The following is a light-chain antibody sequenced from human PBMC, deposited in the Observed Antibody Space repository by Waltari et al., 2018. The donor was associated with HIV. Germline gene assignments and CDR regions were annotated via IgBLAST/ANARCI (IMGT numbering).Light chain of an antibody. CDR1: NLGHKH. CDR3: QAWTSPGSI. J-gene: IGLJ2*01. CDR2: QNN. V-gene: IGLV3-1*01. Sequence: SSDWSQPPSVSVSSGQTVTITCSGDNLGHKHVYWYQQRPGQSPVLVMSQNNKLPSGIPERFSGSKSGNTASLTISGTQTVDEATYYCQAWTSPGSIFGGGT.